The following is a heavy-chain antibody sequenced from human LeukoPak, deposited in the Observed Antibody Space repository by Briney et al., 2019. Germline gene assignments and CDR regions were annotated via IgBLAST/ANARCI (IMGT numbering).Heavy chain of an antibody. CDR1: GYTFTSYG. Sequence: ASVKVSCKASGYTFTSYGISWVRQAPGQGLEWMGRIIPILGIANYAQKFQGRVTITADKSTSTAYMELSSLRSEDTAVYYCARVAVDFWSGTKAWGQGTLVTVSS. CDR2: IIPILGIA. CDR3: ARVAVDFWSGTKA. J-gene: IGHJ4*02. D-gene: IGHD3-3*01. V-gene: IGHV1-69*04.